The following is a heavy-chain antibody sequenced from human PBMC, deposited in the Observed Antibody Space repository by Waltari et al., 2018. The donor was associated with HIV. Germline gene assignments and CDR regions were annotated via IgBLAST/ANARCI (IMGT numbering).Heavy chain of an antibody. CDR2: MNPNSGNT. Sequence: QVHLVQSGPEVKRPGASVKISCKAYGYTFINFDVNWVRQAAGQGPEWLGWMNPNSGNTASPYIFEGRVTMTREVSTDSAYMEMSGLTPEDTAIYYCARNSSGKGNRYFYYGLDVWGQGTPVTV. V-gene: IGHV1-8*02. CDR1: GYTFINFD. D-gene: IGHD3-22*01. J-gene: IGHJ6*02. CDR3: ARNSSGKGNRYFYYGLDV.